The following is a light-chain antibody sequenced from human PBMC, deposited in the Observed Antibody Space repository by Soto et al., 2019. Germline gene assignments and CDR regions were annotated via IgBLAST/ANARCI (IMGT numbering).Light chain of an antibody. J-gene: IGKJ2*01. CDR3: QQSYSSLYT. V-gene: IGKV1-39*01. CDR1: QSISTY. Sequence: DIQMTQSPSSLSASVGDRVTITCRAIQSISTYLNWYQQKPGRAPKLLIYAASSLQSGVPSRFSGSGSGTDFTLTISSLQPEDFATYYCQQSYSSLYTFGQGTKLENK. CDR2: AAS.